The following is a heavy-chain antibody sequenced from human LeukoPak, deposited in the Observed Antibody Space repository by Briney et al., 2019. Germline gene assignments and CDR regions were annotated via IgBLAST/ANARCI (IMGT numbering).Heavy chain of an antibody. J-gene: IGHJ4*02. D-gene: IGHD2-21*01. Sequence: ASVKVSCKASGYTFTGYYMHWVRQAPGQGLEWMGWINPNSGNTNYAQKLQDRVTMTTDTSTSTAYMDLRSLRSDDTAVYYCARDDSFFDYWGQGTLVTVSS. CDR2: INPNSGNT. CDR3: ARDDSFFDY. V-gene: IGHV1-18*04. CDR1: GYTFTGYY.